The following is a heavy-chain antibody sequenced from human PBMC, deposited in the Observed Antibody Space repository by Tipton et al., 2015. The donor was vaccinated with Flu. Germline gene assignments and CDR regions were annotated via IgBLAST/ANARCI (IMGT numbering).Heavy chain of an antibody. Sequence: QLVQSGAEVKKPGASVKVSCKASGYTFTSHGISWVRQATGQGLEWMGWMNPNSGNTGYAQKFQGRVTMTRNTSISTAYMELSSRKSEDTAVYYCARGRAPSYDFTLGWFDPWGQGTLVTVSS. CDR3: ARGRAPSYDFTLGWFDP. CDR1: GYTFTSHG. J-gene: IGHJ5*02. CDR2: MNPNSGNT. D-gene: IGHD3-3*01. V-gene: IGHV1-8*02.